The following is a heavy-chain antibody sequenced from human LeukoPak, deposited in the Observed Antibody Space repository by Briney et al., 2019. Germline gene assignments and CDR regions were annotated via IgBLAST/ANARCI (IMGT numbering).Heavy chain of an antibody. D-gene: IGHD4-17*01. CDR1: GFTFSSYE. V-gene: IGHV3-15*01. Sequence: GGSLRLSCAASGFTFSSYEMNWLRQAPGKGLEWVGRFKSKTDGGTTDYAAPVKGRFTISRDDSESTLYLQMNSLKTEDTALYYCTADLRGDYAPSLASWGQGTLVTVSS. J-gene: IGHJ4*02. CDR2: FKSKTDGGTT. CDR3: TADLRGDYAPSLAS.